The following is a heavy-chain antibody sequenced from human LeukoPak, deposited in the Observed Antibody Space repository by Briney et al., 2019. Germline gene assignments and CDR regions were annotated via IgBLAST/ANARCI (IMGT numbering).Heavy chain of an antibody. CDR2: IKQDGSEK. D-gene: IGHD6-6*01. CDR1: GFTFSSYW. J-gene: IGHJ4*02. Sequence: PGGSLRLSCAASGFTFSSYWMNWVRQAPGKGLEWVANIKQDGSEKYYVGSVKGRFTISRDNATSSLYLQMNSLRVEDTAVYYCARGRGIATRWWFDYWGQGTLVTVSS. CDR3: ARGRGIATRWWFDY. V-gene: IGHV3-7*01.